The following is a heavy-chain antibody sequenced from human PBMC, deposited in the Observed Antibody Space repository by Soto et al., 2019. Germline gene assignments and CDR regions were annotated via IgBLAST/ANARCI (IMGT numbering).Heavy chain of an antibody. D-gene: IGHD5-12*01. CDR2: IIPIFGTA. J-gene: IGHJ4*02. V-gene: IGHV1-69*06. Sequence: QEQLVQSGAEVKKPGSSVKVSCKASGGTFSSYAISWVRQAPGQGLEWMGGIIPIFGTANYAQKFQGRVTITADKFSRTASMELCGMRTEDTVVYYCERGRRDDYHGGVALGLWGQGTLVCV. CDR1: GGTFSSYA. CDR3: ERGRRDDYHGGVALGL.